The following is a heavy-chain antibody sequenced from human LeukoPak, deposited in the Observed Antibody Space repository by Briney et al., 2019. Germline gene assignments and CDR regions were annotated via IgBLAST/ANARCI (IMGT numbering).Heavy chain of an antibody. CDR2: IYYSGNT. V-gene: IGHV4-39*01. J-gene: IGHJ6*04. CDR1: GGAISSGSYY. CDR3: ARHLDVISMV. D-gene: IGHD3-10*01. Sequence: KPSETLSLTCIVSGGAISSGSYYWGWIRQPPGKGLEWIGNIYYSGNTYYNPSLKSRVTISVDTSKNQFSLKLSSVTAADTAVYYCARHLDVISMVWGKGTTVTISS.